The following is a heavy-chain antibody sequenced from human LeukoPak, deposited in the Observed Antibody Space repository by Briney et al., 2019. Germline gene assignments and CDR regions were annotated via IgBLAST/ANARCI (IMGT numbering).Heavy chain of an antibody. J-gene: IGHJ6*02. CDR3: AREGASRHGMDV. CDR2: IYHSGST. V-gene: IGHV4-39*07. D-gene: IGHD1-26*01. Sequence: SETLSLTCTVSGGSISSGGYYWSWIRQPPGKGLEWIGSIYHSGSTYYNPSLKSRITISVDTSKNQFSLKLSSVTAADTAVFYCAREGASRHGMDVWGQGTTVTVSS. CDR1: GGSISSGGYY.